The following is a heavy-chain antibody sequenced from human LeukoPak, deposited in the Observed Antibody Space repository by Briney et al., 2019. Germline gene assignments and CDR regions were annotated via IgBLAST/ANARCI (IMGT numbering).Heavy chain of an antibody. D-gene: IGHD6-25*01. CDR1: GGSFSGYY. CDR2: INHSGST. J-gene: IGHJ6*02. CDR3: ARLSGWRVYYYYGMDV. V-gene: IGHV4-34*01. Sequence: SETLSLTCAVYGGSFSGYYWSWIRQPPGKGLEWIGEINHSGSTNYNPSLKSRVTISVDTSKNQFSLKLSSVTAADTAVYYCARLSGWRVYYYYGMDVWGQGTTVTVSS.